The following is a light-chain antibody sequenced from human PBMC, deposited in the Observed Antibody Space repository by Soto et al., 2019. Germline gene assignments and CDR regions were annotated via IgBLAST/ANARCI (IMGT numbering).Light chain of an antibody. CDR3: QQYNNWPPIT. CDR1: QGISIK. CDR2: DTS. Sequence: MTQSPSSVSASVGDRVTLTCRASQGISIKLAWYQQKPGQAPRLLIYDTSTRATGIPARFSGSGSGTEFTLTISSLQSEDFAVYYCQQYNNWPPITFGQGTRLEIK. J-gene: IGKJ5*01. V-gene: IGKV3-15*01.